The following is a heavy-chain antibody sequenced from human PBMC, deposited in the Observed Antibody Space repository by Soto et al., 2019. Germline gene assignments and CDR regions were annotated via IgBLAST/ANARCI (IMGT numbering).Heavy chain of an antibody. Sequence: EVQLLESGGGLVQPGGSLRLSCAASGFTFSNSAMTWVRQAPPKGLEWVSTIRDSDSGGSTFYADSVKGRFTISRDDSKNTLYLQMSSLRAEDTAMYYCAKVRVGIDVDFDYWGQGALVTVSS. V-gene: IGHV3-23*01. D-gene: IGHD2-21*01. CDR3: AKVRVGIDVDFDY. CDR1: GFTFSNSA. CDR2: IRDSDSGGST. J-gene: IGHJ4*02.